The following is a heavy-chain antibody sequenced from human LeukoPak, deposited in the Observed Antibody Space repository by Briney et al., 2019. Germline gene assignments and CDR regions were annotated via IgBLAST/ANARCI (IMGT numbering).Heavy chain of an antibody. CDR3: ASGSSEYYYYYGMDV. J-gene: IGHJ6*02. V-gene: IGHV3-11*01. D-gene: IGHD1-26*01. CDR2: ISSSGSTI. Sequence: GSLRLSCAASGFAFSDYYMSWIRRAPGKGREWVSYISSSGSTIYYADSVKGRFTISRDNAKNSLYLQMNSLRAEDTAVYYCASGSSEYYYYYGMDVWGQGTTVTVSS. CDR1: GFAFSDYY.